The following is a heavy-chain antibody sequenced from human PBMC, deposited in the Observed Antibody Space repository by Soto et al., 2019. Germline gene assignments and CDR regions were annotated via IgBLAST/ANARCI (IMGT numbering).Heavy chain of an antibody. CDR1: GYSFTSTY. D-gene: IGHD2-21*02. J-gene: IGHJ4*02. CDR2: INPAGGTT. Sequence: QVQLVQSGAEVKKPGASVRISCRAYGYSFTSTYVHWVRQAPGQGPEWMGIINPAGGTTYYAQKFQGRLTITSDTSTDTVFMDLNDLTSEDTAVYFCALKVVTYYDNWGQGTLLTVSS. CDR3: ALKVVTYYDN. V-gene: IGHV1-46*01.